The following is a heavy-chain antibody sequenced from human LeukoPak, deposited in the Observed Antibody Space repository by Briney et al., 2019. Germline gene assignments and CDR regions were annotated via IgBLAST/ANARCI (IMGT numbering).Heavy chain of an antibody. Sequence: PSQTLSLTCTVSGGSISSGDYYWGWIRQPPGKGLEWIGSIYYSGSTYYNPSLKSRVTISVDTSKNQFSLKLSSVTAADTAVYYCASTYYYGSGPYYYYGMDVWGQGTTVTVSS. CDR3: ASTYYYGSGPYYYYGMDV. J-gene: IGHJ6*02. V-gene: IGHV4-39*07. D-gene: IGHD3-10*01. CDR1: GGSISSGDYY. CDR2: IYYSGST.